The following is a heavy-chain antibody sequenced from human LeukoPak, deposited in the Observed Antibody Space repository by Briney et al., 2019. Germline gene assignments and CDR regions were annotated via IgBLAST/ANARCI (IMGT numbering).Heavy chain of an antibody. Sequence: GGTLRLYCAGSGFTFSDYYMSWIRQAPGKGLEWVSYISSSGSSKYYADSVKGRFTISRDNAKNSYLQMNSLRAEDTAVYYCARDGHAYGRGSPHYWGQGTLVSVSS. CDR1: GFTFSDYY. CDR2: ISSSGSSK. CDR3: ARDGHAYGRGSPHY. J-gene: IGHJ4*02. D-gene: IGHD3-10*01. V-gene: IGHV3-11*01.